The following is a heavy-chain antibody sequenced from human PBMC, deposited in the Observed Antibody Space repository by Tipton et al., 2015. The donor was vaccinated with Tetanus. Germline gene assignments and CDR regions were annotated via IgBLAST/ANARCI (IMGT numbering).Heavy chain of an antibody. CDR1: KFSFSRHS. CDR3: ARDQIVEQATRDHDYCAYV. CDR2: ISSGSTYI. V-gene: IGHV3-21*01. D-gene: IGHD4/OR15-4a*01. J-gene: IGHJ6*02. Sequence: SLRLSCAASKFSFSRHSMNWVRQAPGKGLEWVSSISSGSTYIYYADSVKGRFTISRDNAKNSLYLLMDSLRAEDTAVYYCARDQIVEQATRDHDYCAYVWCQGTSVPVSS.